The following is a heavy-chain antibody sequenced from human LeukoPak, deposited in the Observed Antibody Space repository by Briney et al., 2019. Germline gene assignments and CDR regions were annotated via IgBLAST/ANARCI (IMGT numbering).Heavy chain of an antibody. D-gene: IGHD6-19*01. CDR1: GFNFVSHA. CDR3: AKTTAGYSSGWVDY. CDR2: ISGTGSKT. J-gene: IGHJ4*02. Sequence: GGSLRLSCAASGFNFVSHAMSWVRQTPGKGPEWVSIISGTGSKTAYADSVKGRFTISRDNSKNTLYLQMNSLRAEDTAVYYCAKTTAGYSSGWVDYWGQGTLVTVSS. V-gene: IGHV3-23*01.